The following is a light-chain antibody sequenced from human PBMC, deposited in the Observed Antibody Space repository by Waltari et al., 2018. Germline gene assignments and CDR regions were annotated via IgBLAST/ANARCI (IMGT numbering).Light chain of an antibody. V-gene: IGLV2-18*02. Sequence: QSALTQPPSVSGSPGQSVTISCSGTGSDIGSYDRVPWYQQPPGPAPRLMIYEVNNRPSGVPDRFSGSKSGNTASLTISGLQAEDEADYYCSSYTTDTTQVFGTGTKVTVL. CDR3: SSYTTDTTQV. J-gene: IGLJ1*01. CDR1: GSDIGSYDR. CDR2: EVN.